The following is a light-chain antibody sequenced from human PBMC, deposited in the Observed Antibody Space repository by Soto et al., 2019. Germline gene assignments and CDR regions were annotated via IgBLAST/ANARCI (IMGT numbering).Light chain of an antibody. CDR3: QQYSDLPMT. CDR1: QCIRTY. J-gene: IGKJ5*01. CDR2: SAS. Sequence: DIQVTQSPSSLSASVGDRVTITCRASQCIRTYLNWYQQRPGKPPKLLIHSASTLQSGVPSRFSGSASGTDFTLTISRLEPEDFAVYFCQQYSDLPMTFGQGTRLEIK. V-gene: IGKV1-39*01.